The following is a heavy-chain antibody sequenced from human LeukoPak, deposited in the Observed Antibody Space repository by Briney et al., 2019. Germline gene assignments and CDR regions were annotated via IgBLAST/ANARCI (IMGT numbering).Heavy chain of an antibody. Sequence: PGGSLRLSCAASGFTFSSYGMSWVRHAPGEGLEWGSVISGSGGSTYYGDSVKGRFTISRDNSKNTLYLQMNTLRAEDTAVFYCAKDDRYCSSTSCYWTAGFDFWGQGTLVTVSS. J-gene: IGHJ4*02. CDR1: GFTFSSYG. D-gene: IGHD2-2*01. CDR2: ISGSGGST. V-gene: IGHV3-23*01. CDR3: AKDDRYCSSTSCYWTAGFDF.